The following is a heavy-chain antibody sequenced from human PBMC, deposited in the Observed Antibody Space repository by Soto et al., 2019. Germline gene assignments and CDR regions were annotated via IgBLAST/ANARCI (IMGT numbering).Heavy chain of an antibody. Sequence: SETLSLTCTVSGGSFSSFYWSWIRQPPGKGLEWIGYVYYSGTTNYNPSLKSRVTISVDTSKSQFSLKLSSVTAADTAVYYCARMGDSSGYSGWFDPWGQGTLVTVSS. CDR3: ARMGDSSGYSGWFDP. CDR1: GGSFSSFY. D-gene: IGHD3-22*01. J-gene: IGHJ5*02. CDR2: VYYSGTT. V-gene: IGHV4-59*01.